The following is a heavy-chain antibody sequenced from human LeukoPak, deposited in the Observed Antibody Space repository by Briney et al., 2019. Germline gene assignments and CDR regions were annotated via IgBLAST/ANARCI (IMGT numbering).Heavy chain of an antibody. CDR2: ISAYNGNT. CDR1: GYTFTSYG. D-gene: IGHD3-16*01. V-gene: IGHV1-18*01. Sequence: VASVKVSCKASGYTFTSYGISWVRQAPGQGLEWMGWISAYNGNTNYAQKLQGRVTMTTDTSTGTAYMELRSLRSDDTAVYYCARALARMITFGGVIPWGQGTLVTASS. J-gene: IGHJ5*02. CDR3: ARALARMITFGGVIP.